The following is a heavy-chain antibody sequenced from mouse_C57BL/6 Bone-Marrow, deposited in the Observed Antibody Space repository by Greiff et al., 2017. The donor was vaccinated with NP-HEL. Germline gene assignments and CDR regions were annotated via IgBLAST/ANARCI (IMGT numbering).Heavy chain of an antibody. D-gene: IGHD3-1*01. CDR2: IYPGDGDT. Sequence: QVQLQQSGPELVKPGASVKISCKASGYAFSSSWMNWVKQRPGKGLEWIGRIYPGDGDTNYNGKFKGKATLTADKSSSTAYMQLSSLTSEDSAVYFCARGTFPLGTYWGQGTLVTVSA. CDR3: ARGTFPLGTY. CDR1: GYAFSSSW. J-gene: IGHJ3*01. V-gene: IGHV1-82*01.